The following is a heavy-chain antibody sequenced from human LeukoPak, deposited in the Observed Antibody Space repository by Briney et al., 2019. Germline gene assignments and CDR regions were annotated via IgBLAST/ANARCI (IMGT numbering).Heavy chain of an antibody. J-gene: IGHJ4*02. D-gene: IGHD2-15*01. CDR3: ARGLSPSVVAAECPFDY. CDR2: INHSGST. V-gene: IGHV4-34*01. CDR1: DGSFSSYY. Sequence: SETLSLTCGVYDGSFSSYYWSWIRQPPGKGLEWIGEINHSGSTNYNPSLKSRLTISVDTSKNQFSLKLSSVTAADTAVYYCARGLSPSVVAAECPFDYWGQGTLVTVSS.